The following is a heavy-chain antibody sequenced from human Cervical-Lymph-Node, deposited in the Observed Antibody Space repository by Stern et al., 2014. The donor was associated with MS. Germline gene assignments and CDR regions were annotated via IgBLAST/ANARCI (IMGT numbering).Heavy chain of an antibody. CDR1: GGSFSGYY. D-gene: IGHD1-1*01. Sequence: VQLQQWGAGLLKPSETLSLSCAVYGGSFSGYYWSWIRQPPGKGLEWIGEISHEGSPNYNPSLKSRVPISVDTSENQFSLKETSVTAADTAMYYCARGVNNWYGRGVNFDLWGQGTLVTVSS. V-gene: IGHV4-34*01. CDR2: ISHEGSP. CDR3: ARGVNNWYGRGVNFDL. J-gene: IGHJ4*02.